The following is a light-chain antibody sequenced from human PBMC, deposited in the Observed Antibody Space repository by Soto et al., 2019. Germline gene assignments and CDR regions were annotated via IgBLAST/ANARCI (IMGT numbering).Light chain of an antibody. CDR2: AAS. CDR1: QAISSY. Sequence: DIQLTQSPSFLSASVGDRVTITCRASQAISSYLAWFQQRPGKAPKVLIYAASTLQSGVPSRFSGSASGTEFTLTISSLQPEHFATYFCQQLNSYPWTFGQGTKVEIK. CDR3: QQLNSYPWT. V-gene: IGKV1-9*01. J-gene: IGKJ1*01.